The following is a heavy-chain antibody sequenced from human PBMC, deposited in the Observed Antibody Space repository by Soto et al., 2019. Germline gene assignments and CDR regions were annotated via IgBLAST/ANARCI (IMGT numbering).Heavy chain of an antibody. Sequence: GGSLRLSCAASGFTFNTYGMHWVRQAPGRGLEWVAVISYDGSEKYYVDSVKGRFTISKDNSKNTLYLQMNSLRPEDTAVYYCAKSPNFYCSSPNCYKYYFDHWGQGTRVTVSS. CDR3: AKSPNFYCSSPNCYKYYFDH. D-gene: IGHD2-2*02. CDR1: GFTFNTYG. V-gene: IGHV3-30*18. J-gene: IGHJ4*02. CDR2: ISYDGSEK.